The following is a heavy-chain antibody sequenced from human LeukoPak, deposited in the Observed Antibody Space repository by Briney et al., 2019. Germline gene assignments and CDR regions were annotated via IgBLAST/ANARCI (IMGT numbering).Heavy chain of an antibody. V-gene: IGHV1-58*01. CDR2: IVVGNGDT. D-gene: IGHD3-3*01. CDR1: GYTFTSSA. J-gene: IGHJ4*02. Sequence: GASVKVSCKASGYTFTSSAVQWVRQARGQRLEWIGWIVVGNGDTNYEQKFQERVTITRDMSTSTAYMELSSLKSEDTAVCYCAALTIFGVVIPFDYWGQGTLVTVSS. CDR3: AALTIFGVVIPFDY.